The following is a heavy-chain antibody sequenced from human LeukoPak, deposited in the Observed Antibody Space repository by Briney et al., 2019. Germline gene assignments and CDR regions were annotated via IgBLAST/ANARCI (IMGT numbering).Heavy chain of an antibody. V-gene: IGHV1-2*02. CDR1: GYTFTGYY. J-gene: IGHJ4*02. CDR2: INPNSGGT. D-gene: IGHD1-26*01. CDR3: AKYGGSGCLARFDY. Sequence: GASVKVSCKASGYTFTGYYMHWVRQAPGQGLEWMGWINPNSGGTNYAQKFQGRVTMTRDTSISTAYMELSRLRSDDTAVYYCAKYGGSGCLARFDYWGQGTLVTVSS.